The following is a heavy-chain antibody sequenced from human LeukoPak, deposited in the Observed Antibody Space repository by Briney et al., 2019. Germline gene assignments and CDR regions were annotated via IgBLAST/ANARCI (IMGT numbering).Heavy chain of an antibody. CDR2: IYYSGST. V-gene: IGHV4-39*01. D-gene: IGHD3-9*01. Sequence: SETLSLTCTVSGGSISSSSYYWGWIRQPPEKGLEWIGSIYYSGSTYYNPSLKSRVTISVDTSKNQFSLKLSSVTAADTAVYYCARLILTGYPNEYYFDYWGQGTLVTVSS. J-gene: IGHJ4*02. CDR3: ARLILTGYPNEYYFDY. CDR1: GGSISSSSYY.